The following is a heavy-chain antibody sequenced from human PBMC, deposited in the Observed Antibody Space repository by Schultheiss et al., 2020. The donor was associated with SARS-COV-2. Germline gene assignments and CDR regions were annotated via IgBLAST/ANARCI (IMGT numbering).Heavy chain of an antibody. Sequence: SQTLSLTCTVSGGSISSGGYYWSWIRQHPGKGLEWIGYIYYSGSTYYNPSLKSRVTISEDTSKKQFSLKLSSVTAADTAVYYCAKDYTIFGVVGDMDVWGQGTTVTVSS. CDR2: IYYSGST. J-gene: IGHJ6*02. CDR1: GGSISSGGYY. V-gene: IGHV4-31*03. CDR3: AKDYTIFGVVGDMDV. D-gene: IGHD3-3*01.